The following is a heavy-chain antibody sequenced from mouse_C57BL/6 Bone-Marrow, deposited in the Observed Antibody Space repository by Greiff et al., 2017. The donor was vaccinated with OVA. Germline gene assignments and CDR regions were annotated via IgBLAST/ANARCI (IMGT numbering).Heavy chain of an antibody. CDR3: ASYYYGSFYAMDD. CDR2: IWPGGGA. Sequence: VHLVESGPGLVAPSQSLSITCTVSGFSLTSYAISWVRQPPGKGLEWLGVIWPGGGANYNSALKSSLSISKENSKSQVFLKMNSLQTDDTARYYCASYYYGSFYAMDDWGKGTSVTVSS. J-gene: IGHJ4*01. CDR1: GFSLTSYA. D-gene: IGHD1-1*01. V-gene: IGHV2-9-1*01.